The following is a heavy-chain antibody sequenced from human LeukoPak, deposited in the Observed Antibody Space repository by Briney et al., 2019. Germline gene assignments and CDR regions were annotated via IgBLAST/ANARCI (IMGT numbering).Heavy chain of an antibody. V-gene: IGHV1-69*04. D-gene: IGHD5-24*01. CDR3: AREARGETGTIVYYYYGMDV. CDR1: GGTFSSYA. J-gene: IGHJ6*02. CDR2: IIPILGIA. Sequence: ASVKVSCKASGGTFSSYAISWVRQAPGQGLEWMGRIIPILGIANYAQKFQGRVTITADKSTSTAYMELSSVTAADTAVYYCAREARGETGTIVYYYYGMDVWGQGTTVTVSS.